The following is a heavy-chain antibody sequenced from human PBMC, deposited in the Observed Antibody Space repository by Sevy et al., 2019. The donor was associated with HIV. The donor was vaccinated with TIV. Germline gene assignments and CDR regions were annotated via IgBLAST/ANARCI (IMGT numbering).Heavy chain of an antibody. D-gene: IGHD1-26*01. CDR3: TGVGGLTDYGMDV. J-gene: IGHJ6*02. Sequence: SETLSLTCTVSGGSVSSDTYYWTWIRQPPGKGLEFIGYIYYNVRINYNPSLKSRVTISVDTSKNQFSLKLTSVTAADTAVYYGTGVGGLTDYGMDVWGQGTTVTVSS. CDR1: GGSVSSDTYY. CDR2: IYYNVRI. V-gene: IGHV4-61*01.